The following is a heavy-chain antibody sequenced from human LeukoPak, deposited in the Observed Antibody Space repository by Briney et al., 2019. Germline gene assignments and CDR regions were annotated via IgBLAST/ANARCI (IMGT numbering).Heavy chain of an antibody. CDR1: GFTFSSYG. Sequence: PGGSLRLSCAASGFTFSSYGMHWVRQAPGKGLEWVAFIRYDGNNKYYADSVKGRFTVFRDNSKNTLYLQMNSLRAEDTAVYYCVKDSTHFRVWDSYDTAGLNYWGQGTLVTVSS. J-gene: IGHJ4*02. V-gene: IGHV3-30*02. CDR2: IRYDGNNK. D-gene: IGHD3-22*01. CDR3: VKDSTHFRVWDSYDTAGLNY.